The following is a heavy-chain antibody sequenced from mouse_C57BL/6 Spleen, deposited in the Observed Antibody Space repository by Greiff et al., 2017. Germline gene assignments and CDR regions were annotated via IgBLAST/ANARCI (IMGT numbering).Heavy chain of an antibody. J-gene: IGHJ4*01. V-gene: IGHV5-4*01. CDR3: ARDGGDYDYGGFYYAMDY. CDR2: ISDGGSYT. Sequence: EVKLVESGGGLVKPGGSLKLSCAASGFTFSSYAMSWVRQTPEKRLEWVATISDGGSYTYYPDNVKGRFPISRDNAKNNLYLQMSHLKSEDTAMYYCARDGGDYDYGGFYYAMDYWGQGTSVTVSS. CDR1: GFTFSSYA. D-gene: IGHD2-4*01.